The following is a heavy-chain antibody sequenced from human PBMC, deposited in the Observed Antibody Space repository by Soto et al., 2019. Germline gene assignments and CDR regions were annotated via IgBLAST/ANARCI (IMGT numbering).Heavy chain of an antibody. J-gene: IGHJ5*02. CDR2: ISYRGSA. CDR1: AGSITTSY. Sequence: SETLSLTCTVSAGSITTSYWSWIRQPLGKALEWIGYISYRGSANYNPSLKSRLTISIDTSKSQISLKLTSMTTADTAVYYCASSGIVGREVNTWFDPWGQGTLVTVSS. D-gene: IGHD3-22*01. V-gene: IGHV4-59*01. CDR3: ASSGIVGREVNTWFDP.